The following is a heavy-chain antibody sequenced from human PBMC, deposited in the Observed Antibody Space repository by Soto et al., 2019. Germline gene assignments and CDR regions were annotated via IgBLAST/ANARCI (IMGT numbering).Heavy chain of an antibody. CDR2: ISWNSGSI. V-gene: IGHV3-9*01. J-gene: IGHJ4*02. Sequence: GGSLRLSCAASGFTFDDYAMHWVRQAPGKGLEWVSGISWNSGSIGYADSVKGRFTISRDNAKNSLYLQMNSLRAEDTALYYCAKDHTPDYCSSTSCADGSGGLFDYWGQGTLVTVSS. CDR1: GFTFDDYA. D-gene: IGHD2-2*01. CDR3: AKDHTPDYCSSTSCADGSGGLFDY.